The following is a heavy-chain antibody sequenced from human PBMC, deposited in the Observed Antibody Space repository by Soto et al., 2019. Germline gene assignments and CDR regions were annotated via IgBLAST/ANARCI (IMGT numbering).Heavy chain of an antibody. V-gene: IGHV2-5*02. D-gene: IGHD6-19*01. Sequence: QSGPTLVNPTQTLTLTCTFSGFSPSTSGVGVGWIRQPPGKALEWLALIYWDDDKRYSPSLKSRLTITKDTSKNQVVLTMTNMDPVDTATYYCAHSPVEWLAYQTFFDYWGQGTLVTVSS. CDR1: GFSPSTSGVG. J-gene: IGHJ4*02. CDR2: IYWDDDK. CDR3: AHSPVEWLAYQTFFDY.